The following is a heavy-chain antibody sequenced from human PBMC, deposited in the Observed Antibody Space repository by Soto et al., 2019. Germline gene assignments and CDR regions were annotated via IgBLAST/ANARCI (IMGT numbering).Heavy chain of an antibody. CDR3: AREVVFSCSSSSCYVAPNFNDAFDI. V-gene: IGHV6-1*01. CDR1: GDSFSSNSAA. D-gene: IGHD2-2*01. CDR2: TYYRSKWYN. Sequence: SQTLSLTCAISGDSFSSNSAAWNWIRQSPSRGLEWLGRTYYRSKWYNDYAVSVKSGITINPETSKNQFSLQLNSVTPEVTAVYYCAREVVFSCSSSSCYVAPNFNDAFDIWGQGTMVTVSS. J-gene: IGHJ3*02.